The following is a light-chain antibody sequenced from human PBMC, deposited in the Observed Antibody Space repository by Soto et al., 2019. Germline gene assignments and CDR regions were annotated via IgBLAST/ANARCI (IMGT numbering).Light chain of an antibody. Sequence: IQMTQSPSSLSASVGDRVTITCRASQTISSWLAWYQQKPGKAPKLLIYKASTLKSGVPSRFSGSGSGTEFTLTISSXQPDDFATYYCQHYNSYSEAFGQGTKVDIK. J-gene: IGKJ1*01. V-gene: IGKV1-5*03. CDR3: QHYNSYSEA. CDR2: KAS. CDR1: QTISSW.